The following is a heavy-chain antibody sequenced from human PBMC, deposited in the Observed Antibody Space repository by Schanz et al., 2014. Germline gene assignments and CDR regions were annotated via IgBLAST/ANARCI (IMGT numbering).Heavy chain of an antibody. Sequence: QVQLVESGGGVVQPGRSLRLSCAASGFNFSNYDIHWVRQAPGKGLEWVAVISDDGSNHYYPDSVKGRFTISRDNSKNTLYLQMNSLRVEDTALYYCAREYSSYGTVYYWGQGTLVTVSS. V-gene: IGHV3-30*03. J-gene: IGHJ4*02. CDR2: ISDDGSNH. CDR3: AREYSSYGTVYY. D-gene: IGHD5-12*01. CDR1: GFNFSNYD.